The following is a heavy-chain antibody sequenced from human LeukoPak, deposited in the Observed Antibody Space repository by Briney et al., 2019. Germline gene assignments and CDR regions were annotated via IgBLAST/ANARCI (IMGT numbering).Heavy chain of an antibody. CDR3: AKRAKTTAGSLYYFDY. V-gene: IGHV3-23*01. Sequence: GGSLRLSCAASGFSFSSYAMRWVRQAPGEGLEWVSTFGTIGNTYYADSVKGRFTISRDNSNNTLNLQMNSLRADVSAVYYCAKRAKTTAGSLYYFDYWGQGTLVTVSS. CDR2: FGTIGNT. D-gene: IGHD6-13*01. CDR1: GFSFSSYA. J-gene: IGHJ4*02.